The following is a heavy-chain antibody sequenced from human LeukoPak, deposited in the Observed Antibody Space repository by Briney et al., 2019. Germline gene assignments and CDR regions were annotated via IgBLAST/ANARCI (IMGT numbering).Heavy chain of an antibody. D-gene: IGHD1-26*01. J-gene: IGHJ4*02. CDR2: IIPIFGTA. CDR1: GGTFSSCA. V-gene: IGHV1-69*05. CDR3: ARDRIVGATVPFDY. Sequence: SVKVSCKASGGTFSSCAISWVRQAPGQGLEWMGRIIPIFGTANYAQKFQGRVTITTDESTSTAYMELSSLRSEDTAVYYCARDRIVGATVPFDYWGQGTLVTVSS.